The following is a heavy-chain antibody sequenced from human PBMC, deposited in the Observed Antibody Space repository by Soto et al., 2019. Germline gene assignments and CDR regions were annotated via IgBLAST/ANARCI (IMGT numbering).Heavy chain of an antibody. CDR1: GFTFSSYA. CDR3: AKAVYGGNLPIDY. V-gene: IGHV3-23*04. Sequence: VQLVESGGGLVKPGVSLRLSCAASGFTFSSYAMSWVRQAPGKGLEWVSAISGSGGSTYYADSVKGRFTISRDNSKNTLYLQMNSLRAEDTAVYYCAKAVYGGNLPIDYWGQGTLVTVSS. CDR2: ISGSGGST. J-gene: IGHJ4*02. D-gene: IGHD4-17*01.